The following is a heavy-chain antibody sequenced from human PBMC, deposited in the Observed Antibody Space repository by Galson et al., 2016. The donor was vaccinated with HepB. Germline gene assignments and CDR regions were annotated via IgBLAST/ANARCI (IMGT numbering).Heavy chain of an antibody. CDR2: IIPMFGTV. CDR1: GGIFSSYA. D-gene: IGHD2-15*01. Sequence: SVKVSCKASGGIFSSYAMSWVRQAPGHGLEWMGGIIPMFGTVNYARKFQGRVTISADDSASTVYMELSGLRSDDTAVYYCARSQIVATFTGFAYWGQGTPVTVSP. CDR3: ARSQIVATFTGFAY. J-gene: IGHJ4*02. V-gene: IGHV1-69*13.